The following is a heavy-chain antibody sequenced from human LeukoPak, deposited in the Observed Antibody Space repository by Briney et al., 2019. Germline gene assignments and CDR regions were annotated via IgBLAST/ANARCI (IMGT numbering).Heavy chain of an antibody. V-gene: IGHV4-34*01. CDR3: ARGRYGPRLGN. J-gene: IGHJ4*02. CDR1: GASFSDSY. CDR2: INNSGST. D-gene: IGHD3-16*01. Sequence: SETLSLTCAVYGASFSDSYWSWIRQSPAKGLEWIGEINNSGSTSYNPSLNSRVIMSVDRSKNQFSLRLTSVTAADTAVYYCARGRYGPRLGNWGQGTLVTVSS.